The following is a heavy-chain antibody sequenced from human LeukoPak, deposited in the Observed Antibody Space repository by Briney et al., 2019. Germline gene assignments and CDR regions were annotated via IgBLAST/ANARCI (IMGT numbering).Heavy chain of an antibody. V-gene: IGHV1-18*01. CDR3: ARFDKSAWFGLHDAFDI. D-gene: IGHD3-10*01. Sequence: ASVKVSCKASGHTFTSYGISWVRQAPGQGLEWMGWISAYNGNTNYAQKLQGRVTMTTDTSTSTAYMELRSLRSDDTAVYYCARFDKSAWFGLHDAFDIWGQGTMVTVSS. CDR2: ISAYNGNT. J-gene: IGHJ3*02. CDR1: GHTFTSYG.